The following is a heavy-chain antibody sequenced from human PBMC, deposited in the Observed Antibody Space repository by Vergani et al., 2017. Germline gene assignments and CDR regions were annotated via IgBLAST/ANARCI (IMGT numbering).Heavy chain of an antibody. CDR3: ARVGGRGFFDY. V-gene: IGHV4-59*01. Sequence: QVQLQESGPGLVKPSETLSLTCTVSGGSIRSYYWSWIRQPPGKGLEWIGYIYYSGSTNYNPSLKSRVTISVDTSKNQFSLKLSSVTAADTAVYYCARVGGRGFFDYWGQGTLVTVSS. D-gene: IGHD3-10*01. CDR2: IYYSGST. J-gene: IGHJ4*02. CDR1: GGSIRSYY.